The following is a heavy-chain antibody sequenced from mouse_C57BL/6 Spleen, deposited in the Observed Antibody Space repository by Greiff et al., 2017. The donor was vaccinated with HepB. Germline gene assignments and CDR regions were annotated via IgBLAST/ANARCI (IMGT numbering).Heavy chain of an antibody. CDR2: INPSTGGT. CDR1: GYSFTGYY. V-gene: IGHV1-43*01. D-gene: IGHD2-5*01. Sequence: EVQLQQSGPELVKPGASVKISCKASGYSFTGYYMHWVKQSSEKSLEWIGEINPSTGGTSYNQKFKGKATLTVDKSSSTAYMQLKSLTSEDSAVYYCAYYSNSWFAYWGQGTLVTVSA. CDR3: AYYSNSWFAY. J-gene: IGHJ3*01.